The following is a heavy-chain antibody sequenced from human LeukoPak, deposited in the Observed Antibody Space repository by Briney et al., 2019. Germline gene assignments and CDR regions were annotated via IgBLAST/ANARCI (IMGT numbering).Heavy chain of an antibody. CDR2: IYYSGST. D-gene: IGHD6-13*01. CDR1: GGSISSSSYY. J-gene: IGHJ4*02. CDR3: ARLVGSSWYHEVLRGRDY. Sequence: PSETLSLTCTVSGGSISSSSYYWRWIRRPPGKGLEWLGYIYYSGSTYYNPSPNSQFTISVDQAKNLFSLKPTALTAADTAVYYCARLVGSSWYHEVLRGRDYWGQGTLVTVSS. V-gene: IGHV4-39*01.